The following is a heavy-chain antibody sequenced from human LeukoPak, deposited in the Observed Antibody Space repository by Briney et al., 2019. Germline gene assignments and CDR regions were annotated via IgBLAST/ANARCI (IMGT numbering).Heavy chain of an antibody. V-gene: IGHV3-21*01. CDR1: GFTFSSYS. Sequence: PGGSLRLSCAASGFTFSSYSMNWVRQAPGKGPEWVSSISSSSYIYYADSVKGRFTISRDNAKNSLYLQMNSLRAEDTAVYYCARDECSGGSCYGWGQGTLVTVSS. D-gene: IGHD2-15*01. CDR3: ARDECSGGSCYG. J-gene: IGHJ4*02. CDR2: ISSSSYI.